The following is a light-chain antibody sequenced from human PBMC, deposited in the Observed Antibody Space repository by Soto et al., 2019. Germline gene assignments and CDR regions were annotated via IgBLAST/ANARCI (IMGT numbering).Light chain of an antibody. V-gene: IGKV1-39*01. CDR2: GAS. Sequence: DIQMTQSPTSLSASVGDRVTISCRASQRIGTYLAWYQQKPGKAPRLLISGASSVQSGVPPRFSGSGSATDFILTISSLRLEDIATYYCHQTASAPPWTFGQGTKVEIK. J-gene: IGKJ1*01. CDR1: QRIGTY. CDR3: HQTASAPPWT.